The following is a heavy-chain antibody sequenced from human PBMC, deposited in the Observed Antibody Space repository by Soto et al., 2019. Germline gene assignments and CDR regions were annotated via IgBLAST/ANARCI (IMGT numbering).Heavy chain of an antibody. V-gene: IGHV4-4*02. CDR3: AGGGGADYGDYYFDY. CDR1: SGSISSSNW. Sequence: QVQLQESGPGLVKPSGTLSLTCAVSSGSISSSNWWSWVRQPPGKGLEWIGEIYHSGSTNYNPSLKMRVTISVDKSKNQSPRKLGSVTAADTAVYYCAGGGGADYGDYYFDYWGQGTLVTVSS. J-gene: IGHJ4*02. D-gene: IGHD4-17*01. CDR2: IYHSGST.